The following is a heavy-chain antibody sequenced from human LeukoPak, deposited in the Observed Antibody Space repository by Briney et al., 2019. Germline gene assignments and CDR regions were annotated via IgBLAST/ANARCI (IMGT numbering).Heavy chain of an antibody. V-gene: IGHV4-39*01. Sequence: PSETLSLTCTASGGSLTSSSYYWGWIRQSPGKGLEWVGSIYFNGRPYYNPSLKSRVTISVDTSKNQFSLKLSSVTAADTAVYYCARPSGPDYYYYYMDVWGKGTTVTVSS. D-gene: IGHD1-1*01. CDR3: ARPSGPDYYYYYMDV. CDR2: IYFNGRP. J-gene: IGHJ6*03. CDR1: GGSLTSSSYY.